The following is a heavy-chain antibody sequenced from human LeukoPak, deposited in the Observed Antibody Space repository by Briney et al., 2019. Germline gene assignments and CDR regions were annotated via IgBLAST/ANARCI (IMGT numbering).Heavy chain of an antibody. CDR2: ISGDGRST. J-gene: IGHJ6*02. CDR1: GFIFDVYA. D-gene: IGHD1-26*01. CDR3: AKDKVGRRGYYYYGMDV. V-gene: IGHV3-43*02. Sequence: GGSQTLFCAPSGFIFDVYAMHWARQAPGKGLEWVSLISGDGRSTDDADSAKCRITSYRDNSKISLYLQMNSLRTEDTDLYDCAKDKVGRRGYYYYGMDVWGQGTTVTVSS.